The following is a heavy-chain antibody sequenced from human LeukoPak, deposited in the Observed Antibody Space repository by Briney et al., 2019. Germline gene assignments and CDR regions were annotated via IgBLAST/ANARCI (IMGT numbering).Heavy chain of an antibody. Sequence: AGGSLRLSCAASGFSFSSYAMHWVRQAPGKGLELVALISYDGSNKYYADSVKGRFTISRDNSKNTLYLQMNSLRAEDTAVYYCAKDLPPIAVAGFFDYWGQGTLVTVSS. CDR2: ISYDGSNK. V-gene: IGHV3-30-3*01. D-gene: IGHD6-19*01. CDR3: AKDLPPIAVAGFFDY. CDR1: GFSFSSYA. J-gene: IGHJ4*02.